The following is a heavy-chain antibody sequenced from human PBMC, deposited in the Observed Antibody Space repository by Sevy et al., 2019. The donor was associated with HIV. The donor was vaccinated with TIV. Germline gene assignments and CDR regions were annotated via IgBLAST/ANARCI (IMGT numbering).Heavy chain of an antibody. J-gene: IGHJ6*02. V-gene: IGHV1-2*02. CDR1: GYTFTGYY. CDR2: INPNSGGT. CDR3: ARTPAASYPGYGMDV. D-gene: IGHD2-2*01. Sequence: ASVKVSCKASGYTFTGYYMHWMRQAPGQGLEWMGWINPNSGGTNYAQKFQGRVTMTRDTSISTAYMELSRLRSDDTAVYYCARTPAASYPGYGMDVWGQGTTVTVSS.